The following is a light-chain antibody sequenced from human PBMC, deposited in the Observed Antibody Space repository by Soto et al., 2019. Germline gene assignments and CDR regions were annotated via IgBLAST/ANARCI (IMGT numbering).Light chain of an antibody. CDR2: GAS. CDR3: QQYNNWWT. CDR1: QSVSNN. Sequence: EVVMTQSPATLSVSPGERATLSCRASQSVSNNLAWYQQKPGQAHRLLIYGASTRATGIPARFSGSGYGTEFTLTISSLQSEDFAVYYCQQYNNWWTLGQGTKGEIK. V-gene: IGKV3-15*01. J-gene: IGKJ1*01.